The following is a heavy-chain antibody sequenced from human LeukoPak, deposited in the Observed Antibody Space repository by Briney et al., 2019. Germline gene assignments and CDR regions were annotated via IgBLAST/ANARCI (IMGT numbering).Heavy chain of an antibody. CDR1: GGTFSSYA. V-gene: IGHV1-69*01. J-gene: IGHJ4*02. CDR3: ARENYYDGSGSPSASAPVDH. CDR2: IIPIFGTA. Sequence: ASVKVSCKASGGTFSSYATSWVRQAPGQGLEWMGGIIPIFGTANYAQKFQGRVTITADESTSTAYMELSSLRSDDTAVYYCARENYYDGSGSPSASAPVDHWGQGTLVTVSS. D-gene: IGHD3-22*01.